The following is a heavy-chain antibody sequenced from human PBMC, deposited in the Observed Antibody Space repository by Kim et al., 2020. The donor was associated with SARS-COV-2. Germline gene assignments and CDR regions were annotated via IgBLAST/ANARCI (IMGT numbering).Heavy chain of an antibody. D-gene: IGHD6-19*01. J-gene: IGHJ4*02. V-gene: IGHV3-48*02. Sequence: YYADSVKGRFTISRDNAKNSLYLQMNSLRDEDTAVYYCARDSSGWYVLDYWGQGTLVTVSS. CDR3: ARDSSGWYVLDY.